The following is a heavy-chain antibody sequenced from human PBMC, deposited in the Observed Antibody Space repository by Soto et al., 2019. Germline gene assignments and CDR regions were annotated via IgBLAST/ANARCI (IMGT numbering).Heavy chain of an antibody. CDR3: ATDIHATWLLNS. CDR1: AFTPSPKS. J-gene: IGHJ4*02. D-gene: IGHD2-2*02. Sequence: GGSLXLSCEGPAFTPSPKSMYCVRQVPGKGLEWVALIAPDASQIYYADSLKGRFTISRDNSKNTLYLQMNSLRAEDTSLYLCATDIHATWLLNSWGQGTLVTVSS. CDR2: IAPDASQI. V-gene: IGHV3-30-3*01.